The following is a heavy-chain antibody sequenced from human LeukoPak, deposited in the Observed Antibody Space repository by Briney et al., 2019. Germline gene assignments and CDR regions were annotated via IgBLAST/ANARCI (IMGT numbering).Heavy chain of an antibody. V-gene: IGHV3-7*05. CDR1: GFTFSNYW. D-gene: IGHD6-13*01. CDR2: IKQDGSET. CDR3: AGDPYSSSWSYGMDV. Sequence: PGGSLRLSCTATGFTFSNYWMSWVRQTPEKGLEWVANIKQDGSETVYVDSVKGRFTISRDNAQSSLYLQMNSLRAEDTAVYYCAGDPYSSSWSYGMDVWGQGTAVTVSS. J-gene: IGHJ6*02.